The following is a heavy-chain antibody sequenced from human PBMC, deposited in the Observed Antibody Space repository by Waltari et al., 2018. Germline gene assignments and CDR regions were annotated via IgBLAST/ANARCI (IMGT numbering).Heavy chain of an antibody. V-gene: IGHV4-4*07. CDR2: IYTSRNT. Sequence: QVQLQESGPGLVKPSETLSLTCTVSGDSISSYHWSWIRQPAGKGLEWIGRIYTSRNTHYNPSLKSRVTMSVDMSKNQFSLKLSSVTAADTAVYYCAKDGGWYPDYWGQGTLVTVSS. J-gene: IGHJ4*02. D-gene: IGHD6-19*01. CDR3: AKDGGWYPDY. CDR1: GDSISSYH.